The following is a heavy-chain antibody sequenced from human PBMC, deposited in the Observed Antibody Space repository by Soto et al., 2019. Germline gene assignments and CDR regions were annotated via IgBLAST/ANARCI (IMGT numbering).Heavy chain of an antibody. CDR1: GGTFSSYA. D-gene: IGHD3-16*02. V-gene: IGHV1-69*13. J-gene: IGHJ4*02. CDR2: IIPIFGTA. CDR3: ARGELRLGELSSPSNYFDY. Sequence: SVKVSCKASGGTFSSYAISWVRQAPGQGLEWMGGIIPIFGTANYAQKFQGRVTITADESTSTAYMELSSLRSEDTAVYYCARGELRLGELSSPSNYFDYWGQGTLVTVSS.